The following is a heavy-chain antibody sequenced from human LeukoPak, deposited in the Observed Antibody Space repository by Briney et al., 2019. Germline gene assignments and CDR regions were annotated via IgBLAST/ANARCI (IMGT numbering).Heavy chain of an antibody. J-gene: IGHJ4*02. Sequence: GGSLRLSCAASGFDFSTYTMNWVRQAPGKGLEWVSSISSSSSYIYYADSVKGRFTISRDNAKNSMYLQMNSLRAEDTAVYYCTRDPARCTSTSCYPDYWGQGTLVTVSS. D-gene: IGHD2-2*01. CDR3: TRDPARCTSTSCYPDY. V-gene: IGHV3-21*01. CDR2: ISSSSSYI. CDR1: GFDFSTYT.